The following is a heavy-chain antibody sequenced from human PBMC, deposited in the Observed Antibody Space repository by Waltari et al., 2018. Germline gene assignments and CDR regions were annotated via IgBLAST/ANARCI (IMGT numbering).Heavy chain of an antibody. CDR2: IYSGGST. J-gene: IGHJ3*02. V-gene: IGHV3-53*01. CDR1: GFTVSSNY. CDR3: ARDLGYSSSWYIGAFDI. Sequence: EVQLVESGGGLIQPGGSLRLSCAASGFTVSSNYMSWVRQAPGKGLEWVSVIYSGGSTYYADSVKGRFTISRDNSKNTLYLQMNSLRAEDTAVYYCARDLGYSSSWYIGAFDIWGQGTMVTVSS. D-gene: IGHD6-13*01.